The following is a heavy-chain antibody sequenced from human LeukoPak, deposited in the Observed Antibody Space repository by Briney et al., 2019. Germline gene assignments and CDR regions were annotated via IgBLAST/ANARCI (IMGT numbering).Heavy chain of an antibody. CDR2: ITGSGGNT. D-gene: IGHD3-9*01. Sequence: GGSLRLSCAASGFTFSNYAMSWVRQAPGKGLEWVSAITGSGGNTYCADSVKGRFTISRDNSKNTVFLQMNSLRAEDTAVYYCAKWGDYDVLTGYYVSDYWGQGTLVTVSS. CDR3: AKWGDYDVLTGYYVSDY. CDR1: GFTFSNYA. V-gene: IGHV3-23*01. J-gene: IGHJ4*02.